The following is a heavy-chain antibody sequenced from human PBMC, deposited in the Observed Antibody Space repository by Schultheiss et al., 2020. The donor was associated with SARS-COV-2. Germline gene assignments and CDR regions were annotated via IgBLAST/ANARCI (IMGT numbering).Heavy chain of an antibody. V-gene: IGHV4-59*12. CDR1: GGSISSYY. CDR3: ARDVFGSGSRHFDY. Sequence: SETLSLTCTVSGGSISSYYWSWIRQPPGKGLEWIGYIYYSGSTNYNPSLKSRVTISVDTSKNQVSLKLTSVAAADTATYFCARDVFGSGSRHFDYWGQGTLVTVSS. J-gene: IGHJ4*02. D-gene: IGHD3-10*01. CDR2: IYYSGST.